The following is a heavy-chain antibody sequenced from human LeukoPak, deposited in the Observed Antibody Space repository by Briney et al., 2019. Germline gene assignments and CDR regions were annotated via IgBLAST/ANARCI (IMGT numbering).Heavy chain of an antibody. Sequence: GASVKVSCKASGYTFTSFAMHWVRQAPGQRLEWMGWINAGNGNTKFSQHFQGRVSITRDTSASTAYMELSYLRSEDTALYFCARSIVYSSNSDGGYYFDYWGQGTLVTVSS. CDR3: ARSIVYSSNSDGGYYFDY. CDR2: INAGNGNT. CDR1: GYTFTSFA. V-gene: IGHV1-3*01. D-gene: IGHD6-19*01. J-gene: IGHJ4*02.